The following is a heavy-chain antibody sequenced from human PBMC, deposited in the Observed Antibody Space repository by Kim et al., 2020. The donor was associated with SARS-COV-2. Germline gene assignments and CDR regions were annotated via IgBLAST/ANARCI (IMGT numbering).Heavy chain of an antibody. CDR3: ARRFTSSWFSWFDP. J-gene: IGHJ5*02. CDR2: IFYSGST. Sequence: SETLSLTCTVSGGSISSSSYYWGWIRQPPGKGLEWIGNIFYSGSTYYNPSLKSRVTISVDTSKNQFSLKLSSVTAADTAVYYCARRFTSSWFSWFDPWG. CDR1: GGSISSSSYY. V-gene: IGHV4-39*01. D-gene: IGHD6-13*01.